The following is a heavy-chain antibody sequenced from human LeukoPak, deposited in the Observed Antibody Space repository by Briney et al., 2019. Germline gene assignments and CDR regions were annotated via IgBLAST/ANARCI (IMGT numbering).Heavy chain of an antibody. V-gene: IGHV4-59*01. CDR2: LFHSGTT. CDR3: ARYGSNSNWESFDI. D-gene: IGHD6-13*01. Sequence: SETLSLTCTVSGDSISRDYWSWVRQPPGKGLEWIGWLFHSGTTSYNPSLKSRVTLSVDTSKNQFSLNLNSVTAADTAVYYCARYGSNSNWESFDIWGQGTMVTVSS. J-gene: IGHJ3*02. CDR1: GDSISRDY.